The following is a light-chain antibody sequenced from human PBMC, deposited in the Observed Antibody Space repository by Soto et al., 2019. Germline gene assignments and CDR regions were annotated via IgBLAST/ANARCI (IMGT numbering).Light chain of an antibody. CDR3: QQTYSDIS. V-gene: IGKV1-39*01. Sequence: DIQLTQYSSSLSASVGDTVTITCRASQTISTYLLWYHQKPGRAPNLLIYNASTLHSGVPSKFSGSGSGTDFTLTISGLQPEDFATYHCQQTYSDISFGGGTKVE. CDR1: QTISTY. J-gene: IGKJ4*01. CDR2: NAS.